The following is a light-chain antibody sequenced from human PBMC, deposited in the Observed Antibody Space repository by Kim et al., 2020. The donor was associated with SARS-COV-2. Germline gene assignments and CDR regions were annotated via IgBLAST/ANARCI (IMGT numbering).Light chain of an antibody. CDR3: QQYGSSPPQYS. CDR2: SAS. Sequence: PGERATPSSRASQVVSSSYLAWYQQKPGQAPRLLIYSASSRATGIPDRFSGSGSGTDFTLTISRLEPEDFAVYYCQQYGSSPPQYSFGQGTKLEI. CDR1: QVVSSSY. J-gene: IGKJ2*03. V-gene: IGKV3-20*01.